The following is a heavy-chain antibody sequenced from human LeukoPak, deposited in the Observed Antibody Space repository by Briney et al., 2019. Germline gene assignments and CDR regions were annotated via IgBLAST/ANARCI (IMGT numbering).Heavy chain of an antibody. CDR3: ARDPITFGGVIVIPEILGMDV. CDR2: INPNSGGT. Sequence: ALVKVSCKASGYTFTGYYMLWVRQAPGQGLEWMGWINPNSGGTNYAQKFQGRVTMTRDTSITTAYMELSRLRSDDTAVYYCARDPITFGGVIVIPEILGMDVWGQGTTVTVSS. D-gene: IGHD3-16*02. CDR1: GYTFTGYY. V-gene: IGHV1-2*02. J-gene: IGHJ6*02.